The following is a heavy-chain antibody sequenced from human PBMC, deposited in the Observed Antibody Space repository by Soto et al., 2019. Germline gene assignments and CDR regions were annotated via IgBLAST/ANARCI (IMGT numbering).Heavy chain of an antibody. D-gene: IGHD6-19*01. Sequence: QVQLVQSGAEVKKPGASVKVSCKASGYTFTGYYMHWVRQAPGQGLEWMGWINPNSGGTNYAQKFQGRVTMTRDTSISTAYMELSRLRSDDTAVYYCARDRPILGCSSGCHGYAFDIWGQGTMVTVSS. V-gene: IGHV1-2*02. CDR2: INPNSGGT. J-gene: IGHJ3*02. CDR3: ARDRPILGCSSGCHGYAFDI. CDR1: GYTFTGYY.